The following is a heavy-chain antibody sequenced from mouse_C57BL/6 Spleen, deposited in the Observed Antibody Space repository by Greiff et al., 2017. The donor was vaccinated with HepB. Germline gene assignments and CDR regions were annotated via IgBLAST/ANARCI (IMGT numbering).Heavy chain of an antibody. CDR3: ARAYYDYGNYFDY. CDR2: INYDGSST. CDR1: GFTFSDYY. J-gene: IGHJ2*01. D-gene: IGHD2-4*01. Sequence: EVNVVESEGGLVQPGSSMKLSCTASGFTFSDYYMAWVRQVPEKGLEWVANINYDGSSTYYLDSLKSRFIISRDNAKNILYLQMSSLKSEDTATYYCARAYYDYGNYFDYWGQGTTLTVSS. V-gene: IGHV5-16*01.